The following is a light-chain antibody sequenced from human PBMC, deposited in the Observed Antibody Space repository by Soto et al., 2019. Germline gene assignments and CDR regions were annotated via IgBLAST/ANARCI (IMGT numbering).Light chain of an antibody. V-gene: IGLV2-14*01. J-gene: IGLJ3*02. CDR1: SSDVGAYKF. Sequence: QSGLTQPASVSGSPGQSITIFCSGTSSDVGAYKFVSWYRHHPGKAPQVMIYEVSNRPSGVSNRFSGSKSGNTASLTISGLQPEDEGDYYCSSYTSTSTPWVFGGGTKVTVL. CDR3: SSYTSTSTPWV. CDR2: EVS.